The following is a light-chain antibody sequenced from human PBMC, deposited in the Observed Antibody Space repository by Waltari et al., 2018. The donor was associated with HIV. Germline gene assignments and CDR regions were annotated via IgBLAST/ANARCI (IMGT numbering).Light chain of an antibody. V-gene: IGLV2-14*03. CDR3: TSYTNIRTWV. Sequence: QSALTQPPSVSGSPGQSITISCAGTSSDVGGYNYVSWFQQHPGKAPKLIIYDVTNRPPGFFNRFSGSKSGNTASLTISGLQAEDEADYYCTSYTNIRTWVFGGGTKLTVL. CDR1: SSDVGGYNY. J-gene: IGLJ3*02. CDR2: DVT.